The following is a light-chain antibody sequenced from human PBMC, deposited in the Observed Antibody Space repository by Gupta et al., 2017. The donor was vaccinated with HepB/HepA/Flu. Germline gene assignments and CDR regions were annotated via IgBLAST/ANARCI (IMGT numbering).Light chain of an antibody. CDR1: QSIGSN. CDR2: GAS. CDR3: LQYNNWPLT. Sequence: EIVMTQSPATLSVSPGARVTLSCRASQSIGSNVAWYQQKPGQAPRLLIYGASTRATGIPARFSGSGSGTEFTLTISSLQSEDFVVYYCLQYNNWPLTFGGGTKVEI. V-gene: IGKV3-15*01. J-gene: IGKJ4*01.